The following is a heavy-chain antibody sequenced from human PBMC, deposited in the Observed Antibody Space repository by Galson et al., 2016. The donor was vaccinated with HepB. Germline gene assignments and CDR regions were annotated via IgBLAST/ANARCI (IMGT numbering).Heavy chain of an antibody. Sequence: SVKVSCKASGGTFSNYAISWVRQAPGQGLEWMGGIIPIFGTANYAHNFQGRVTITADESTSTFYMELNNLRSEDTAGYFCANRVDPAAGEGYYYYTMDVWGQGTTVTVSS. CDR1: GGTFSNYA. CDR2: IIPIFGTA. CDR3: ANRVDPAAGEGYYYYTMDV. J-gene: IGHJ6*02. D-gene: IGHD2-2*01. V-gene: IGHV1-69*13.